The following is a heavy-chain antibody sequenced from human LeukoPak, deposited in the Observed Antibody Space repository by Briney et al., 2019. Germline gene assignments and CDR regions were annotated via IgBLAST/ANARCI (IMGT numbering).Heavy chain of an antibody. D-gene: IGHD2-21*02. Sequence: GASVKVSCKASGYTFTSYYMHWVRQAPGQGLEWMGIINPSGGSTSYAQKFQGRVTMTRDMSTSTVYMELSSLRSEDTAVYYCARGIWSTTLTAHYLDYWGQGTLVTVSS. CDR1: GYTFTSYY. J-gene: IGHJ4*02. CDR2: INPSGGST. V-gene: IGHV1-46*01. CDR3: ARGIWSTTLTAHYLDY.